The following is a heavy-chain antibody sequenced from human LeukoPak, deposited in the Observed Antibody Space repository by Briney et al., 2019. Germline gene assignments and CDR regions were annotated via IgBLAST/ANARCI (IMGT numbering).Heavy chain of an antibody. CDR2: FDPEDGET. J-gene: IGHJ4*02. CDR3: ATAHPVAWAFDY. D-gene: IGHD6-19*01. Sequence: ASVKVSCKVSGYTLTELSMHWVRQAPGKGLEWMGGFDPEDGETICAQKFHGRVTMTEDTSTDTAYMELSSLRSEDTAVYYCATAHPVAWAFDYWGQGTLVTVSS. CDR1: GYTLTELS. V-gene: IGHV1-24*01.